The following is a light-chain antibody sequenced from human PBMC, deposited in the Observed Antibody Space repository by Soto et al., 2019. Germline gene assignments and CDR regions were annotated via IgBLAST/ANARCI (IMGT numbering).Light chain of an antibody. J-gene: IGLJ2*01. Sequence: QSVLTQPPSVSGAPGQRVTISCTGSNSNIGAGYDVHWYQLLPGTAPKLIISGNSNRPSGVPDRFSGSESGTSASLAIIGLQAEDAADSYRQSYDSSLSVVFGGGTKVTV. CDR1: NSNIGAGYD. CDR2: GNS. CDR3: QSYDSSLSVV. V-gene: IGLV1-40*01.